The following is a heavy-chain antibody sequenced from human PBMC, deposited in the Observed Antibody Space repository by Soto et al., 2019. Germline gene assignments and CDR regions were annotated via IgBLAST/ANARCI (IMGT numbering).Heavy chain of an antibody. V-gene: IGHV1-18*01. D-gene: IGHD3-3*01. J-gene: IGHJ6*02. CDR3: ARDRATIFGVVITSYYYYGMDV. Sequence: ASVKVSCKASGCTFTSYGISWVRQAPGQGLEWMGWISAYNGNTNYAQKLQGRVTMTTDTSTSTAYMELRSLRSDDTAVYYCARDRATIFGVVITSYYYYGMDVWGQGTTVTVSS. CDR1: GCTFTSYG. CDR2: ISAYNGNT.